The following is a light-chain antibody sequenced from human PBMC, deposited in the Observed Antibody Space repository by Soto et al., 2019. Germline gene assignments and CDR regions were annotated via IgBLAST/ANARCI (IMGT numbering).Light chain of an antibody. Sequence: EIVLTQSPGTLSLSPGERATLSCRASQSVSSSYLAGYQQTPGQAPRLLIYGASSRATGIPDRFSGSGSETDFTLTISRLEPEDFAVYYCQQYGSSPRVTFGGGTKVEIK. CDR2: GAS. CDR1: QSVSSSY. CDR3: QQYGSSPRVT. V-gene: IGKV3-20*01. J-gene: IGKJ4*01.